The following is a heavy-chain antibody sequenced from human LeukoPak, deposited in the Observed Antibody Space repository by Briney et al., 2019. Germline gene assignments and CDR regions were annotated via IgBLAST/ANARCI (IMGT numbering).Heavy chain of an antibody. CDR3: ARETSRARVEMATGSFDY. CDR2: MYSGGIT. D-gene: IGHD5-24*01. V-gene: IGHV3-53*01. CDR1: GFPVSSNY. Sequence: GGSLRLSCAASGFPVSSNYMRWVRHAPGKGLEGVSGMYSGGITYYADSVKGRFPISRDNPKNTRYLQMTSLRAEDTAVYYCARETSRARVEMATGSFDYWGQGTLVTVSS. J-gene: IGHJ4*02.